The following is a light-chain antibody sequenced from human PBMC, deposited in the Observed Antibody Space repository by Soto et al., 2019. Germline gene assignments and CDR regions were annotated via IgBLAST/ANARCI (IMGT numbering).Light chain of an antibody. CDR2: VAS. J-gene: IGKJ2*01. V-gene: IGKV3-20*01. Sequence: EIVLTQSTGTLSLSPGEGATLSCRASQSVSSNYLACYPQKPGQAPRLLIYVASNRAAGIPGKFSGSGSGTNSTITISRQEPEDFAVDFGQHYDSSPTFGLGTMLEIK. CDR3: QHYDSSPT. CDR1: QSVSSNY.